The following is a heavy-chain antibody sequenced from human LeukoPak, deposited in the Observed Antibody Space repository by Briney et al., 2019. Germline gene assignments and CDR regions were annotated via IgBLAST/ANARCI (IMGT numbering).Heavy chain of an antibody. V-gene: IGHV4-59*11. CDR3: ARDRGSSWYGGWFDP. D-gene: IGHD6-13*01. J-gene: IGHJ5*02. CDR2: IYYSGST. Sequence: KPSETLSLTCTVSGGSISSHYWSWIRQPPGKGLEWIGYIYYSGSTNYNPSLKSRVTISVDTSKNQFSLKLSSVTAAATAVYYCARDRGSSWYGGWFDPWGQGTLVTVSS. CDR1: GGSISSHY.